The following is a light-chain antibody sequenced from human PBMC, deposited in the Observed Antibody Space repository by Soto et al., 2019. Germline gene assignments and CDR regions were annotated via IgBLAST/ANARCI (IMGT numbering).Light chain of an antibody. J-gene: IGKJ1*01. CDR2: KAS. Sequence: EIQMTQSPSTLSASVGDRVTITCRASQNISTYLAWYQQIPGRAPTLLIYKASNLEGGVPSRFSGSGSGTEFTLTINSLQPNDFATYYCQQYNSLWTFGQGTKVDIK. CDR3: QQYNSLWT. CDR1: QNISTY. V-gene: IGKV1-5*03.